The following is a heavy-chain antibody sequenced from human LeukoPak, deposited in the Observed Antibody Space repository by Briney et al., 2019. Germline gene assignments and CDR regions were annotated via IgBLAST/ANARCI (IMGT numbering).Heavy chain of an antibody. Sequence: KPSETLSLTCTVSGGSISSYYWSWIRQPPGKGLEWIGYIYYSGSTNYNPSLKSRVTISVDTSKNQFSLKLSSVTAADTAVYYCARVALAARRGYYYYMDVWGKGTTVTVSS. CDR1: GGSISSYY. CDR3: ARVALAARRGYYYYMDV. V-gene: IGHV4-59*01. J-gene: IGHJ6*03. CDR2: IYYSGST. D-gene: IGHD6-6*01.